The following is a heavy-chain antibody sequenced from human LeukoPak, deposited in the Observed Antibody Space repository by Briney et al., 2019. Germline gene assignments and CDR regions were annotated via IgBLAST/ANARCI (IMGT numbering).Heavy chain of an antibody. Sequence: PGGSLRLSCAASGFTFSSYSMNWVRQAPGKGLEWVSSISSSSSYIYYADSVKVRFTISRDNAKNSLYLQMNSLRAEDTAVYYCARVVLEWGSDYWGQGTLVTVSS. CDR3: ARVVLEWGSDY. D-gene: IGHD2-15*01. V-gene: IGHV3-21*01. CDR1: GFTFSSYS. J-gene: IGHJ4*02. CDR2: ISSSSSYI.